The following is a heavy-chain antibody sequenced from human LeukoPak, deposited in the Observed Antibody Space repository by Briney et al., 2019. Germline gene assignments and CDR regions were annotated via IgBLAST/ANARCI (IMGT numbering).Heavy chain of an antibody. V-gene: IGHV3-9*01. CDR2: ISWNSGSI. D-gene: IGHD3-10*01. J-gene: IGHJ3*02. CDR1: GFTFDDYA. Sequence: PGRSLRLSCAASGFTFDDYAMHWVRQAPGKGLEWVSGISWNSGSIGYADSVKGRFTISRDNAKNSLYLQMNSLRAEDTALYYCAKDRYYGSGSLAFDIWGQGTMVTVSS. CDR3: AKDRYYGSGSLAFDI.